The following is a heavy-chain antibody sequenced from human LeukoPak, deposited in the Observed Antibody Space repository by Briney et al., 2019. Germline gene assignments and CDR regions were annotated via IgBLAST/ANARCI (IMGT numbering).Heavy chain of an antibody. CDR3: ARDSPHHSSGILPDY. D-gene: IGHD6-19*01. V-gene: IGHV3-23*01. CDR2: VSPIGDYI. CDR1: GFIFSSYA. J-gene: IGHJ4*02. Sequence: QPGGSLRLSCAASGFIFSSYAISWVRQAPGKGLEWVSAVSPIGDYIYYADSVKGRFTVSRDNSKNIVYLQMDSLRAEDTAVYYCARDSPHHSSGILPDYWGQGTLVTVSS.